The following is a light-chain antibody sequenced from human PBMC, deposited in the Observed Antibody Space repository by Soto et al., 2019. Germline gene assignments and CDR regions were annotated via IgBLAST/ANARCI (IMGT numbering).Light chain of an antibody. CDR2: GAS. V-gene: IGKV3-20*01. CDR3: HQYSSSTKT. CDR1: QSVSSTY. Sequence: EVGVTQSPGTLSLSTGERATLSCRASQSVSSTYLAWYQQRPGQAPRLLIYGASSRATGIPDRFSGSGSGTDFTLTISRLEPEDFAVYYCHQYSSSTKTFGQGTKVDIK. J-gene: IGKJ1*01.